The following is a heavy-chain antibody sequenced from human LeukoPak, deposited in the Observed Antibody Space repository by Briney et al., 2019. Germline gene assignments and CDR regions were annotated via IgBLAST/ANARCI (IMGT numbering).Heavy chain of an antibody. CDR3: TTEGAYYGQDP. CDR1: GFTFSNAW. V-gene: IGHV3-15*01. D-gene: IGHD3-16*01. J-gene: IGHJ5*02. CDR2: IKSKTDGGTT. Sequence: GGPVRLSCAASGFTFSNAWMSWVRQAPGKGREWVGRIKSKTDGGTTDYAAPVEGRFTMSRDDSKYTLYLQMNSLKTEDTAGYYCTTEGAYYGQDPWGQGTLVTVSS.